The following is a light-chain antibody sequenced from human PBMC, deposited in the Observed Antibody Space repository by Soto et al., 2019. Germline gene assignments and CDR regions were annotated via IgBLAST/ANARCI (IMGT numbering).Light chain of an antibody. J-gene: IGKJ1*01. CDR1: QSISSSIY. Sequence: EIVLTQSPGTLSLSPGERATLSCRASQSISSSIYLAWYQQKPGQAPRLLIYGASSRAAGLPDRFSGSGSGTDITLTISRLEPEDFAVYYWQQYGSSPRTFGQGTKVEIK. V-gene: IGKV3-20*01. CDR2: GAS. CDR3: QQYGSSPRT.